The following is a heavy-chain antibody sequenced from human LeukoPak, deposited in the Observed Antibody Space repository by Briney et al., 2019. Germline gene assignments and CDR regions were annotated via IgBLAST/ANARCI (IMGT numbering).Heavy chain of an antibody. CDR2: ISNYNGNT. J-gene: IGHJ4*02. CDR3: ARGPTSVNLDF. V-gene: IGHV1-18*01. D-gene: IGHD4-17*01. Sequence: ASVKVSCKASGYMFSNYGITWVRQAPGQGLEWMGWISNYNGNTNYAQRFQGRVSMTTDTFTTTVYMELTSLRSDDTAVYYCARGPTSVNLDFWGQGTLVTVSS. CDR1: GYMFSNYG.